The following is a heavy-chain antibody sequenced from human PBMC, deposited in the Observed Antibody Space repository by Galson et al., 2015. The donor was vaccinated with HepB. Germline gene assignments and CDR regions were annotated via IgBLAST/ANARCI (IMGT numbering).Heavy chain of an antibody. D-gene: IGHD3-22*01. J-gene: IGHJ4*02. CDR2: LWHDGSSA. CDR1: GFTFSTYG. V-gene: IGHV3-33*01. Sequence: SLRLSCATSGFTFSTYGMHWVRQAPGKGLEWLAGLWHDGSSAYYGDSVKGRFTISRENSKSTLYLQMNSLRAEDTAVYYCARAQITMMTGYFDSWGQGTLVTVSS. CDR3: ARAQITMMTGYFDS.